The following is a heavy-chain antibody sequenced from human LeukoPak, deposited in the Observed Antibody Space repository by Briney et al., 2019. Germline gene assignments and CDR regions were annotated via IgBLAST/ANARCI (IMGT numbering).Heavy chain of an antibody. CDR3: AREGLSGSRVLGGY. Sequence: ASVKVSCKASGYTFTGYYMHWVRQAPGQGLEWMGWINPNSGATNYAQKFQGRVTMTRDTSISTAYMELSRLRSDDTAVYYCAREGLSGSRVLGGYWGQGTLVTVSS. CDR1: GYTFTGYY. CDR2: INPNSGAT. J-gene: IGHJ4*02. D-gene: IGHD1-26*01. V-gene: IGHV1-2*02.